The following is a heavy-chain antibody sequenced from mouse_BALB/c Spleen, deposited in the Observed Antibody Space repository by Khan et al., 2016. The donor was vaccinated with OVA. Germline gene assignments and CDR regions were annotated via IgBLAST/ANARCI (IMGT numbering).Heavy chain of an antibody. CDR2: MWGDGTT. CDR3: ARQPYYHYNVMDY. Sequence: QVQLQQSGPGLVAPSQSLSITCTISGFSLTDYGVHWVRQPPGKGLEWLVLMWGDGTTSYNSALKSRLTISKDNSKSQVFLKMISLQTDDTAMYFCARQPYYHYNVMDYWGQGSSVTVSA. D-gene: IGHD2-10*01. V-gene: IGHV2-6-1*01. CDR1: GFSLTDYG. J-gene: IGHJ4*01.